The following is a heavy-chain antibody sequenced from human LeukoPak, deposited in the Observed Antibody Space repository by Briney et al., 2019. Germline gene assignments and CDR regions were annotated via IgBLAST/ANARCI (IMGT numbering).Heavy chain of an antibody. Sequence: PSETLSLTCAVYGGSFSGYYWSWIRQPPGKGLEWIGEINHSGSTSYNPSLKSRVTISVDTSKNQFSLKLSSVTAADTAMYYCARGHRRTAMVYYYYYYMDVWGKGTTVTVSS. J-gene: IGHJ6*03. V-gene: IGHV4-34*01. CDR3: ARGHRRTAMVYYYYYYMDV. CDR2: INHSGST. CDR1: GGSFSGYY. D-gene: IGHD5-18*01.